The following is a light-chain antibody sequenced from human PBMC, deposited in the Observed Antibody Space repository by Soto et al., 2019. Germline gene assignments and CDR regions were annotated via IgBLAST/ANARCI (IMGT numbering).Light chain of an antibody. CDR3: QQYDNLPLT. CDR1: QSVGSN. V-gene: IGKV3-15*01. J-gene: IGKJ3*01. Sequence: PATLSLSPGERATLSCRASQSVGSNLAWYQQKPGQAPRLLIFGASSRATGVPARFGGSGSGTEFTLTINSLQSEDFAVYFCQQYDNLPLTFGPGTKVDI. CDR2: GAS.